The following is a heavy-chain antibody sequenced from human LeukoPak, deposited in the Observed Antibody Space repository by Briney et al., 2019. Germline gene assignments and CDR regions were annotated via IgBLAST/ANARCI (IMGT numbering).Heavy chain of an antibody. Sequence: GGSLRLSCAASGFTFSSYSMHWVRQAPGKGLEWVSYISSSSSTIYYADSVKGRFTISRDNAKNSLYLQMNSLRDEDTAVYYCARCNYYDSSCYYLSHWGQGTLVTVSS. CDR2: ISSSSSTI. CDR1: GFTFSSYS. V-gene: IGHV3-48*02. CDR3: ARCNYYDSSCYYLSH. D-gene: IGHD3-22*01. J-gene: IGHJ4*02.